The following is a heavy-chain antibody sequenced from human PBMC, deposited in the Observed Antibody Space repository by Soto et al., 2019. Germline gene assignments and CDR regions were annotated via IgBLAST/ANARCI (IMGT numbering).Heavy chain of an antibody. CDR3: AKSWLAAAGTYYDYGMDV. CDR1: GFTFSSYG. D-gene: IGHD6-13*01. J-gene: IGHJ6*02. V-gene: IGHV3-30*18. Sequence: VQLVESGGGVPQPGRSLRLSCAASGFTFSSYGMHWVRQAPGKGLEWVAVISYHGSNKYYADSVKGRFTISSDNSKNTLYLQMNSLRAEETAVYYCAKSWLAAAGTYYDYGMDVWGQGATVIVSS. CDR2: ISYHGSNK.